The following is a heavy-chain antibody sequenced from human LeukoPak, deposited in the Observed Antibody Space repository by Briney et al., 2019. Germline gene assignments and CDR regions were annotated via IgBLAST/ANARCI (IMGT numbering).Heavy chain of an antibody. Sequence: PSETLSLTCAVYGGSFSGYYWSWIRQPPGKGLEWIGSIYYSGSTYYNPSLKSRVTISVDTSKNQFSLKLSSVTAADTAVYYCARDSTANYYDSSGKGRPRLNGMDVWGQGTTVTVSS. CDR1: GGSFSGYY. V-gene: IGHV4-34*01. D-gene: IGHD3-22*01. J-gene: IGHJ6*02. CDR2: IYYSGST. CDR3: ARDSTANYYDSSGKGRPRLNGMDV.